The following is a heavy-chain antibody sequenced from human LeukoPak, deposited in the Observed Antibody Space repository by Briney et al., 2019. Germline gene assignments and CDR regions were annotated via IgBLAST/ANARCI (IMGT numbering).Heavy chain of an antibody. CDR2: ISYDGRNE. D-gene: IGHD6-19*01. Sequence: PGRSLRLSCAASGFTFSSYGIHWGRQAPGKGLEWVAVISYDGRNEYYADSVKGRFTISRDNSKNTLYLQMNSLRAEDTAVYFCAKELQVAGTFDYWGQGTLVTVSS. J-gene: IGHJ4*02. CDR3: AKELQVAGTFDY. CDR1: GFTFSSYG. V-gene: IGHV3-30*18.